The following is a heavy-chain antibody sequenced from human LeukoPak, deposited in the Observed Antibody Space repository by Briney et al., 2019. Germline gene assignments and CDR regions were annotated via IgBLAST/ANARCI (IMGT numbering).Heavy chain of an antibody. J-gene: IGHJ4*02. D-gene: IGHD2-15*01. CDR3: ARHPTAATIDY. V-gene: IGHV4-38-2*01. CDR1: GFTFSSYE. CDR2: IYHSGST. Sequence: GSLRLSCAASGFTFSSYEMNWVRQAPGKGLEWIGSIYHSGSTYYNPSLKSRVTISVDTSKNQFSLKLSSVTAADTAVYYCARHPTAATIDYWGQGTLVTVSS.